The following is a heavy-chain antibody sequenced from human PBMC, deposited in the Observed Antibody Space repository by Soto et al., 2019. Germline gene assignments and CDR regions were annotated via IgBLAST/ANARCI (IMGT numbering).Heavy chain of an antibody. J-gene: IGHJ4*02. Sequence: SETLSLTCTVSGGSISSSNYYWGWIRQPPGKGLEWIGSIYYSGSTYYNPSLKSRVTISVDTSRNQFSLKLSSVTAADTALYYCATLKTGVVPAAEFDYWGQGTLVTVSS. CDR3: ATLKTGVVPAAEFDY. D-gene: IGHD2-2*01. CDR2: IYYSGST. V-gene: IGHV4-39*01. CDR1: GGSISSSNYY.